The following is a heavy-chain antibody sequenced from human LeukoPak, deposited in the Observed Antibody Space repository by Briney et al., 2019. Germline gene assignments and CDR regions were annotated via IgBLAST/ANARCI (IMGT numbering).Heavy chain of an antibody. V-gene: IGHV1-18*04. CDR2: FSAYNGNT. CDR1: GYTFTSYG. Sequence: ASVTLSFKGSGYTFTSYGISWVRHAPGQGLEWMGWFSAYNGNTNYAQKLPGRVTMTTDTSTSTAYMELRSLRSDDTAVYYCARVALSITMVRGVIPYFDYWGQGTLVTVSS. J-gene: IGHJ4*02. CDR3: ARVALSITMVRGVIPYFDY. D-gene: IGHD3-10*01.